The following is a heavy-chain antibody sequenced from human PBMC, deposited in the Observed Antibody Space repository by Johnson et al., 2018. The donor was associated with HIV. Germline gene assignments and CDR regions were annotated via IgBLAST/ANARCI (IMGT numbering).Heavy chain of an antibody. CDR2: IYSGGIT. CDR1: GFTVSSNY. D-gene: IGHD4-17*01. V-gene: IGHV3-66*02. J-gene: IGHJ3*02. CDR3: ARDSTAGPDKGLDYVGAFDI. Sequence: EVHLVESGGGLVKPGGSLRLSCAASGFTVSSNYMSWVRQAPGKGLEWVSVIYSGGITYYADSVKGRFTISRDNSKNTLYLQMNSLRAEDTAVYYCARDSTAGPDKGLDYVGAFDIWGQGTMVTVSS.